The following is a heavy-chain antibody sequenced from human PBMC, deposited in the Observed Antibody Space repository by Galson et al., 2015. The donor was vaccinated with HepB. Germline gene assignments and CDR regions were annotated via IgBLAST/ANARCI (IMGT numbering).Heavy chain of an antibody. CDR2: ISGSGGST. J-gene: IGHJ4*02. Sequence: SLRLSCAASGFTFSSYAMSWVRQAPGKGLEWVSAISGSGGSTYYADSVKGRFTISRDNSKNTLYLQMNSLRAEGTAVYYCAKDELNIVGATFDYWGQGTLVTVSS. CDR3: AKDELNIVGATFDY. V-gene: IGHV3-23*01. CDR1: GFTFSSYA. D-gene: IGHD1-26*01.